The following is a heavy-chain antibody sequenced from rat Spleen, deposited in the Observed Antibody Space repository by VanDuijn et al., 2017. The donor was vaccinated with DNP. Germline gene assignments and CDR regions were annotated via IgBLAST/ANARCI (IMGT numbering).Heavy chain of an antibody. CDR3: TRVRAPWGYFDY. J-gene: IGHJ2*01. CDR2: ITYDGSRT. V-gene: IGHV5S10*01. CDR1: GFTFSDYN. D-gene: IGHD3-1*01. Sequence: EVQLVESGGGLVQSGRSLKVSCAASGFTFSDYNMAWVRQAPKKGLEWVATITYDGSRTYYRDSVKGRFTISRDNAKSTLYLQMNSLRSEDTATYYCTRVRAPWGYFDYWGQGVMVTVSS.